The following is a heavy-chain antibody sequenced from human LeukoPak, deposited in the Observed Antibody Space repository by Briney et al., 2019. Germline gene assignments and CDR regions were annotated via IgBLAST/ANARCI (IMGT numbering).Heavy chain of an antibody. CDR3: ARHEVVQIGY. CDR1: GGSISSYY. D-gene: IGHD2-15*01. Sequence: SETLSLTCTGSGGSISSYYWSWLRQPPGKGLEGIGYIYYSGSTNYNPSLKSRATISVDTSKNQFSLKLSSWTAADTAVYYWARHEVVQIGYRGQGTLVTVSS. V-gene: IGHV4-59*08. CDR2: IYYSGST. J-gene: IGHJ4*02.